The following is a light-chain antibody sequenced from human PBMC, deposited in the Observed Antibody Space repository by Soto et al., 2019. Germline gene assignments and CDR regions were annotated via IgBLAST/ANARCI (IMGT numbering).Light chain of an antibody. V-gene: IGKV3-11*01. J-gene: IGKJ3*01. CDR3: QQRSNGPPLFT. CDR1: QSVSSY. Sequence: EIVLTQSPATLSLSPGERATLSCRASQSVSSYLAWYQQKPGQAPRLLIYDASDRATGIPARFSGSGSGTDFTLTISSIEPEDVVVYYCQQRSNGPPLFTFGPGTKVDIK. CDR2: DAS.